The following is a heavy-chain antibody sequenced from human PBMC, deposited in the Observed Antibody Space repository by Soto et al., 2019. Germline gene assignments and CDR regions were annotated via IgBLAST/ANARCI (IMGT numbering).Heavy chain of an antibody. J-gene: IGHJ4*02. CDR3: ARIKGGAAGNFDY. CDR1: GGSFSSGAYY. V-gene: IGHV4-31*03. Sequence: SETLSLTCTVSGGSFSSGAYYWSWIRQHPGKGLEWIGYIYYSGSTYYNPSLKSRVSISGDTSKNQFSLKLSSVTAADTAVYYCARIKGGAAGNFDYWGQGTLVTVSS. D-gene: IGHD6-13*01. CDR2: IYYSGST.